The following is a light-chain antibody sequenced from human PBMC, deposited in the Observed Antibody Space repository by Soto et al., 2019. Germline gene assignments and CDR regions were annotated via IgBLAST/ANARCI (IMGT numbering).Light chain of an antibody. CDR1: SSNIGAEYD. J-gene: IGLJ1*01. V-gene: IGLV1-40*01. CDR2: GDN. CDR3: GSWDSSLSAYV. Sequence: QSVLTQPPSVSGAPGQRVAISCTGSSSNIGAEYDVHWYQQLPGTAPKRLIYGDNNRPSGVPDRFSGSKSGTSASLAITGLQPEDEADYYCGSWDSSLSAYVFGTGTKVTVL.